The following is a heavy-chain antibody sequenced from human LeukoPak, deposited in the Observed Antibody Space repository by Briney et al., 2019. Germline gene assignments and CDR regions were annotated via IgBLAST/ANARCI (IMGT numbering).Heavy chain of an antibody. CDR3: ARLGSYFDY. J-gene: IGHJ4*02. Sequence: SETLSLTCTVSGGSINYYYWSWIRQPPGKGLEWIGYVYYTGNTNYNPSLKSRVTMSVDTSKNQSSLKLSSVTAADTAIYYCARLGSYFDYWGQGTLVTVSS. CDR2: VYYTGNT. CDR1: GGSINYYY. V-gene: IGHV4-59*01. D-gene: IGHD1-26*01.